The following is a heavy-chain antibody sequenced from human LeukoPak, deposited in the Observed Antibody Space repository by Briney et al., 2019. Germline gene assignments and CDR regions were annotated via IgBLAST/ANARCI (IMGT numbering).Heavy chain of an antibody. J-gene: IGHJ4*02. V-gene: IGHV3-30*18. CDR1: GFTFSSYG. CDR3: AKDINYYDSGSYTFDY. CDR2: IPYDGSNK. Sequence: GGSLRLSCAASGFTFSSYGMHWVRQAPGKGLEWVAVIPYDGSNKYYADSVKGRFTSSRDNSKNTLYLQINSLRAEDTAVCYCAKDINYYDSGSYTFDYWGQGTLVTVSS. D-gene: IGHD3-10*01.